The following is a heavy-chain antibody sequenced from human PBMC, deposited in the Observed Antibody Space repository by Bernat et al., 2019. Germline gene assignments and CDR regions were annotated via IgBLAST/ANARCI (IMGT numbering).Heavy chain of an antibody. CDR2: ISYDGSNI. CDR1: GFTFSSYA. V-gene: IGHV3-30*01. CDR3: ARAKLELLDV. D-gene: IGHD1-7*01. J-gene: IGHJ6*04. Sequence: QVQLVESGGGVVQPGRSLRLSCAASGFTFSSYAMHWVRQAPGKGLEWVAVISYDGSNIYYADPVKGRFTISRDNSKNTLYLQMNSLRAEYTAVYDCARAKLELLDVWGKGTTVTVSS.